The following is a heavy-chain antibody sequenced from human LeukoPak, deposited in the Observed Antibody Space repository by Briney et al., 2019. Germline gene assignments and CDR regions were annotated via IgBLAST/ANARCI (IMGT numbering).Heavy chain of an antibody. J-gene: IGHJ6*02. V-gene: IGHV4-61*01. CDR2: LHYSGST. CDR1: GASVSSDNYH. Sequence: SETLSLTCTVSGASVSSDNYHWSWIRLPPGKGLEWIGHLHYSGSTSYNPSLQSRVTVLRDTSKNQFSLSLRSVTAADTAVYYWARGWGPTTGRASRFYYYGMDVWGRGTTVVVSS. D-gene: IGHD1-1*01. CDR3: ARGWGPTTGRASRFYYYGMDV.